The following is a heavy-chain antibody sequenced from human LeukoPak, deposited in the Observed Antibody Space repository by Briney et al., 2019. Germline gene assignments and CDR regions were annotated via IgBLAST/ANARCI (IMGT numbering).Heavy chain of an antibody. J-gene: IGHJ4*02. CDR2: ISYDGSNK. Sequence: GGSLRLSCAASGFTFSSYAMHWVRQAPGKGLEWVAVISYDGSNKYYADSVKGRFTISRDNSKNTLYLQMNSLRAEDTAVYYCARDVGYYGSGNLPGDYWGQGTLVTVSS. CDR1: GFTFSSYA. D-gene: IGHD3-10*01. CDR3: ARDVGYYGSGNLPGDY. V-gene: IGHV3-30-3*01.